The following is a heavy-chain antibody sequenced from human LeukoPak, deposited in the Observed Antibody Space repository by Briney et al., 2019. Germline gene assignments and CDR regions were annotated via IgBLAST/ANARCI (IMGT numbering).Heavy chain of an antibody. CDR2: ISSSSSYI. J-gene: IGHJ4*02. Sequence: GGSLRLSCAASGFTFSSYSMNWVRQAPGKRLEWVSSISSSSSYIYYADSVKGRFTISRDNAKNSLYLQMNSLRAEDTAVYYCARIAVAGPLDYWGQGTLVTVSS. D-gene: IGHD6-19*01. CDR1: GFTFSSYS. CDR3: ARIAVAGPLDY. V-gene: IGHV3-21*01.